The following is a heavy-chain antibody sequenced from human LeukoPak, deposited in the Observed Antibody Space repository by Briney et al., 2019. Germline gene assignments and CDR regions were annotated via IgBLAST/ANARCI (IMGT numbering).Heavy chain of an antibody. CDR1: GYTFTSYW. J-gene: IGHJ6*03. CDR3: ARLIGGSGIDYYYYYMDV. CDR2: IYPGDSDT. Sequence: LGESLKISCQGSGYTFTSYWIGWVRQMPGKGLEWMGIIYPGDSDTRYSPSFQGQVSISADTSIFTAYLQWSSLKASDTAMYYCARLIGGSGIDYYYYYMDVWGKGTTVTVSS. V-gene: IGHV5-51*01. D-gene: IGHD3-10*01.